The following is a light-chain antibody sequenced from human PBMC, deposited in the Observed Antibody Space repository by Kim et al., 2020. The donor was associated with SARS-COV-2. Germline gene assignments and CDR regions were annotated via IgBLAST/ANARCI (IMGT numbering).Light chain of an antibody. CDR2: GKS. J-gene: IGKJ2*01. CDR3: QQYGSSPRT. V-gene: IGKV3-20*01. CDR1: ESVINDY. Sequence: LSPGERATLSCRASESVINDYMAWYQQKPGQAPRLLIYGKSSRATGIPDRFSGSGSGTDFTLTISRLEPEDFGVYYCQQYGSSPRTFGQGTKLEI.